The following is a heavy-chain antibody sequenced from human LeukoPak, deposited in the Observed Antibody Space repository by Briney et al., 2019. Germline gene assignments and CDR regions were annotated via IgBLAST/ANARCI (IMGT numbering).Heavy chain of an antibody. CDR3: ASALWFEGAFDI. D-gene: IGHD3-10*01. J-gene: IGHJ3*02. CDR1: GFTVSSNY. CDR2: IYSGGST. V-gene: IGHV3-66*01. Sequence: GGSLRLSCAASGFTVSSNYKSWVRQAPGKGLEWVSVIYSGGSTYYADSVKGRFTISRDNSKNTLYLQMNSLRAEDTAVYYCASALWFEGAFDIWGQGTMVTVSS.